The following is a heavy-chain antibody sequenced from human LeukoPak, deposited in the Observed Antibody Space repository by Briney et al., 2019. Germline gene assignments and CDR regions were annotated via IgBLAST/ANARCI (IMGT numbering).Heavy chain of an antibody. CDR1: GGSNSSYY. J-gene: IGHJ6*02. CDR3: ASSQWLASYYYYGMDV. Sequence: SETLTLTCTVSGGSNSSYYWSWIRQPAGKELEWIGRIYTSGSTNYNPSLKSRVTMSVDTSKNQFSLKLSSVTAADTAVYYCASSQWLASYYYYGMDVWGQGTTVTVSS. D-gene: IGHD5-12*01. V-gene: IGHV4-4*07. CDR2: IYTSGST.